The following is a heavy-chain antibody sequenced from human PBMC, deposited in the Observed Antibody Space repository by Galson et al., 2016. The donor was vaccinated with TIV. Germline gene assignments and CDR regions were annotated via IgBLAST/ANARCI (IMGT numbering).Heavy chain of an antibody. D-gene: IGHD3-22*01. J-gene: IGHJ6*02. CDR3: ARDRGSMTMILVVDYYYGMDV. CDR1: GYTFSKYG. CDR2: ISGYSGNT. Sequence: SVKVSCKASGYTFSKYGISWVRQAPGQGLEWMGWISGYSGNTNYARKLKGRVSMTTDTSTGTAFMEVRSLTSADTAVYYCARDRGSMTMILVVDYYYGMDVWGQGTTVTVSS. V-gene: IGHV1-18*04.